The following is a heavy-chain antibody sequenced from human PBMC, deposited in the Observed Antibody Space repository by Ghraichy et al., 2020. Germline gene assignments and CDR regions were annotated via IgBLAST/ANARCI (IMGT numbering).Heavy chain of an antibody. CDR2: INQDGSEK. V-gene: IGHV3-7*03. CDR1: GFTFSIYW. J-gene: IGHJ4*02. D-gene: IGHD4-23*01. CDR3: ARDGRPGYYGGNSRCDY. Sequence: GDSLNISCAASGFTFSIYWMTWVRQAPGKGLEWVANINQDGSEKYFVDSVRGRFTISRDNAKNSLFLQMNSLRADDTAVYYCARDGRPGYYGGNSRCDYWGQGTLVTVSS.